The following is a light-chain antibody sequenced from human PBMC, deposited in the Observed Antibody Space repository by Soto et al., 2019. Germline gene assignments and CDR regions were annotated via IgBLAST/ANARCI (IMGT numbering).Light chain of an antibody. V-gene: IGLV2-8*01. CDR2: EVS. J-gene: IGLJ1*01. CDR1: NSDVGGYNY. Sequence: QSVLTQPPSASGSPGQSVTISCTGTNSDVGGYNYVSWYQQNPGKAPKLMIYEVSKRPSGVPDRFSGSKSGNTASLTVSGLQAEDEADYYCSSYAGSNNFEVFGTGTEVTVL. CDR3: SSYAGSNNFEV.